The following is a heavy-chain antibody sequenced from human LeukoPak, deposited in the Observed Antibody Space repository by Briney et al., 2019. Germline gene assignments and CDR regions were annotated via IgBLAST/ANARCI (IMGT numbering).Heavy chain of an antibody. D-gene: IGHD1/OR15-1a*01. Sequence: ASVKVSCKASGYTISNYGISWVRQAPGQGLEWLGWMSDYKHNREYDQKIQGRVTMTTDLSTNTAYMELRSLRSDDTAVYYCARDALSGLEQFDYWGQGTLVTVSS. CDR1: GYTISNYG. CDR2: MSDYKHNR. V-gene: IGHV1-18*01. CDR3: ARDALSGLEQFDY. J-gene: IGHJ4*02.